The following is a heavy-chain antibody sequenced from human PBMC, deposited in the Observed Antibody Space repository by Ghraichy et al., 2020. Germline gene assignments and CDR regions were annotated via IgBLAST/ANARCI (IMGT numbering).Heavy chain of an antibody. CDR3: ARGGGSSTTFDY. J-gene: IGHJ4*02. V-gene: IGHV4-34*01. D-gene: IGHD6-13*01. CDR2: INHSGST. CDR1: GGSFSGYY. Sequence: SETLSITCAVYGGSFSGYYWSWIRQPPGKGLEWIGEINHSGSTNYNPSLKSRVTISVDTSKNQFSLKLSSVTAADTAVYYCARGGGSSTTFDYWGQGTLVTVSS.